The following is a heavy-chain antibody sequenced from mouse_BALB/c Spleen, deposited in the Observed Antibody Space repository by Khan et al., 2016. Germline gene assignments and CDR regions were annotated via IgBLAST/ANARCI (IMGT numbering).Heavy chain of an antibody. D-gene: IGHD2-3*01. Sequence: EVQLQESGPGLMKPSQSLSLTCTVTGYSITSDYAWNWIRQFPGNKLEWMGYIIYSGSTTYTPSLKSRISITRDTSKNQFFLQLNSVTIEDTATSYCASDGPNYVMDYWGQGTSVTVSS. CDR2: IIYSGST. V-gene: IGHV3-2*02. CDR3: ASDGPNYVMDY. J-gene: IGHJ4*01. CDR1: GYSITSDYA.